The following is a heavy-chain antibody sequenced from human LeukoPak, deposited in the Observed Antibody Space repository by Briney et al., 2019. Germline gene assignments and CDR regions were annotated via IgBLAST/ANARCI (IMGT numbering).Heavy chain of an antibody. CDR3: ARLEYSGYDREGRY. V-gene: IGHV1-69*13. J-gene: IGHJ4*02. Sequence: ASVKVXXKXXGXXXXXXAISWVRQAPGQGLEWMGGIIPIFGTANYAQKFQGRVTITADESTSTAYMELSSLRSEDTAVYYCARLEYSGYDREGRYWGQGTLVTVSS. CDR2: IIPIFGTA. D-gene: IGHD5-12*01. CDR1: GXXXXXXA.